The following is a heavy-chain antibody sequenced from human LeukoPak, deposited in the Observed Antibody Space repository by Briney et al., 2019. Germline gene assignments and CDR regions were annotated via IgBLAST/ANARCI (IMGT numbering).Heavy chain of an antibody. CDR2: T. CDR3: TRLDLSSGWTVVGF. Sequence: SETLSLTCVVSGDSIITNDFFWGWVRQPPGKAPEWVGSTYQISPLKSRVAIAVDTSRNEFSLRLTSVTAADTAIYYCTRLDLSSGWTVVGFWGQGTLVTVSS. V-gene: IGHV4-39*07. J-gene: IGHJ4*02. D-gene: IGHD6-19*01. CDR1: GDSIITNDFF.